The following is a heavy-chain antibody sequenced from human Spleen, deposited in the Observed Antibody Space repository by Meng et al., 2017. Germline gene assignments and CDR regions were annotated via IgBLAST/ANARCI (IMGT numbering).Heavy chain of an antibody. V-gene: IGHV3-49*03. CDR3: TSGRYGEVSDF. J-gene: IGHJ4*02. D-gene: IGHD6-19*01. Sequence: GGSLRLSCTASGLTFGDYAMSWIRQAPGKGLDWVGFIRSNAYGATTEYAASVKGRFSISRDDSKSIAYLQMNSLTSGDTAVYYCTSGRYGEVSDFWGQGTRVTGSS. CDR2: IRSNAYGATT. CDR1: GLTFGDYA.